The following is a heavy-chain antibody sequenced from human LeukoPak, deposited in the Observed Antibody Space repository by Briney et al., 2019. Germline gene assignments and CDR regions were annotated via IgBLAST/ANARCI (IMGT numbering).Heavy chain of an antibody. CDR2: ISGNGGGT. J-gene: IGHJ4*02. D-gene: IGHD1-26*01. Sequence: GGSLRLSCAASGFNFGAYAVSWVRQAPGKGLEWVSDISGNGGGTFYAGSGKGRFTISRDNSKNTLYLQMNSLRAEDTAVYYCARMAKIKEPFDYWGQGTLVTVSS. V-gene: IGHV3-23*01. CDR1: GFNFGAYA. CDR3: ARMAKIKEPFDY.